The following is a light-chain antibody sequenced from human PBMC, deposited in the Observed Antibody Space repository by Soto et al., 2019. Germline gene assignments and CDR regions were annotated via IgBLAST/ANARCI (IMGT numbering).Light chain of an antibody. V-gene: IGKV3-15*01. J-gene: IGKJ1*01. CDR2: GAS. Sequence: EIVMTQSPATLSVSPGETVTLSCRASQTIRTNLAWYQHKPGQSPRLLIYGASKRATGFPARFSGSGSGTEFTLSISSVQSEDCAVYYCQQSNDNWPSFGQGTKVEIK. CDR3: QQSNDNWPS. CDR1: QTIRTN.